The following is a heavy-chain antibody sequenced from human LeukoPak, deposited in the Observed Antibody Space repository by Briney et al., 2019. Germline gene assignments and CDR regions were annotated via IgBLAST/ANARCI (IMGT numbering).Heavy chain of an antibody. CDR1: GFTFSSYA. CDR3: ARDHRGSGSRYYYYYMDV. CDR2: ISGSGSST. Sequence: GGSLRLSCAASGFTFSSYAMSWVRQAPGKGLEWVSAISGSGSSTSYADSVKGRFTISRDNAKNTLYLQMNSLRAEDTAVYYCARDHRGSGSRYYYYYMDVWGKGTTVTIS. J-gene: IGHJ6*03. V-gene: IGHV3-23*01. D-gene: IGHD3-10*01.